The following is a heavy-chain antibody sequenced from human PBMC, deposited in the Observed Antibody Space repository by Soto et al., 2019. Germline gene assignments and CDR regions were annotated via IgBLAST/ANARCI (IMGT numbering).Heavy chain of an antibody. Sequence: ASVKGYCKISGYTLTELSMHWLRQAPGKGLELMGGFDPEDGETIYAQKFQGRVTMTEDTSTDTAYTELSSLRSEDTAVYYCATYCSGGSCYYWFDPWGQGTLVTVSS. CDR1: GYTLTELS. V-gene: IGHV1-24*01. CDR3: ATYCSGGSCYYWFDP. CDR2: FDPEDGET. D-gene: IGHD2-15*01. J-gene: IGHJ5*02.